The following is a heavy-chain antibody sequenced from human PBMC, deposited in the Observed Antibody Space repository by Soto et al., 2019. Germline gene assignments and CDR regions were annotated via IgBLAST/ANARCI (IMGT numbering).Heavy chain of an antibody. CDR2: IYYSGST. D-gene: IGHD4-17*01. V-gene: IGHV4-59*08. Sequence: KPSETLSLTCTVSGGSISSYYWSWIRQPPGKGLEWIGYIYYSGSTNYNPSLKSRVTISVDTSKNQFSLKLSSVTAADTAVYYCARHLYGDYGIDYWGQGTLVTVSS. CDR1: GGSISSYY. J-gene: IGHJ4*02. CDR3: ARHLYGDYGIDY.